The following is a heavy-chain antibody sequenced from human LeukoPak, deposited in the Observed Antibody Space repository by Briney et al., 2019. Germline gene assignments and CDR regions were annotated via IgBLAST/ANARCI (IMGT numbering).Heavy chain of an antibody. CDR1: AGSISSYY. Sequence: SETLSLTCTVSAGSISSYYWTWIRQPPGKGLEWIGYIFPSGSAYYNPSLKTRVTISVDTSKNHFSLKLTSVTAADTAVYYCARRHHYSYFMDVWGKGTTVTVSS. CDR2: IFPSGSA. J-gene: IGHJ6*03. CDR3: ARRHHYSYFMDV. V-gene: IGHV4-4*09.